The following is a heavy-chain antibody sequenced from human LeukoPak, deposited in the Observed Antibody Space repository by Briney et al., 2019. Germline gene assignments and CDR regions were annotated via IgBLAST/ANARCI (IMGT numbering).Heavy chain of an antibody. CDR1: GFTFSSYG. CDR2: ISYDGSNK. J-gene: IGHJ4*02. V-gene: IGHV3-30*18. Sequence: AGGSLRLSCAASGFTFSSYGMHWVRQAPGKELEWVAVISYDGSNKYYADSVKGRFTISRDNSKNTLYLQMNSLRAEDTAVYYCAKDGSGYSGYADYWGQGTLVTVSS. D-gene: IGHD5-12*01. CDR3: AKDGSGYSGYADY.